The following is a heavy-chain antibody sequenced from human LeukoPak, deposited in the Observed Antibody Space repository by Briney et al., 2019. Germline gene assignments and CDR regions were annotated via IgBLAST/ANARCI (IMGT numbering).Heavy chain of an antibody. CDR2: ISGSGGST. CDR3: AKDLVYGVGRDDAFDI. J-gene: IGHJ3*02. V-gene: IGHV3-23*01. D-gene: IGHD4-17*01. Sequence: GGSLRLSCAASGFTFSSYAMSWVRQAPGKGLEWVSAISGSGGSTYYADSVKGRFTISRDNSKNTLYLQMNSLRAEDTAVYYCAKDLVYGVGRDDAFDIWGQGTMVTVSS. CDR1: GFTFSSYA.